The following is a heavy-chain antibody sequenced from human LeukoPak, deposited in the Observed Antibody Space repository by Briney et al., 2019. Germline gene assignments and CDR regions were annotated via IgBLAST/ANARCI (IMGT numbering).Heavy chain of an antibody. V-gene: IGHV3-7*03. D-gene: IGHD2-15*01. CDR3: ARAPVGCSGGSCYSAYFDY. Sequence: PGGSLRLSCAASGFTFSTYWMSWVRQAPGKGLEWVATIKQDGSEKYYVDSVKGRFTISRDNAKNPVYLQMNSLGAEDTAVYYCARAPVGCSGGSCYSAYFDYWGQGTLVSVSS. CDR1: GFTFSTYW. J-gene: IGHJ4*02. CDR2: IKQDGSEK.